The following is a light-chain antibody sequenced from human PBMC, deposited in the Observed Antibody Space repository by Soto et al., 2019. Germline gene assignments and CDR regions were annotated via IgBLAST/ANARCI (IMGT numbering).Light chain of an antibody. V-gene: IGKV3-20*01. J-gene: IGKJ5*01. CDR2: GAS. Sequence: EIIFTQNTNTPSFSPGEKASLSLRASQTVSSNYLAWCQQRPGQAPRLLIYGASTRAAGIPDRFSGSGSGTDFTLTITRLEPEDSAVYFCQQYTGPPTTFGQGTRLEIK. CDR1: QTVSSNY. CDR3: QQYTGPPTT.